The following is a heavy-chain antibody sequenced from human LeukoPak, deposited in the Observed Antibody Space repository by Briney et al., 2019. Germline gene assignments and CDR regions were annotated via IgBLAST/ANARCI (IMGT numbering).Heavy chain of an antibody. CDR3: ARGPYSCDSSGAFDI. D-gene: IGHD3-22*01. Sequence: MTSETLSLTCTVSGDSISSGDYYWSWIRQPAGKGLEWIGRISSSGSTNYNPSLKSRVTISVDTSKNQFSLKLSSVTAADTAVYFCARGPYSCDSSGAFDIWGQGTMVTVSS. J-gene: IGHJ3*02. CDR1: GDSISSGDYY. V-gene: IGHV4-61*02. CDR2: ISSSGST.